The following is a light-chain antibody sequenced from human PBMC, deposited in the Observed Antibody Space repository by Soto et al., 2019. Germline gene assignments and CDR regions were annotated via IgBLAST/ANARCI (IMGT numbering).Light chain of an antibody. CDR3: CSYAGSSTYV. CDR1: SSDFGSYNL. CDR2: EDS. V-gene: IGLV2-23*01. Sequence: QSALNQPRSGTRSPGRCRSISYTGTSSDFGSYNLVSWYQQHPGKAPKLMIYEDSKRPSGVSNRFSGSKSGNTASLTISGLQAEDDADYYCCSYAGSSTYVFGTGTKVTVL. J-gene: IGLJ1*01.